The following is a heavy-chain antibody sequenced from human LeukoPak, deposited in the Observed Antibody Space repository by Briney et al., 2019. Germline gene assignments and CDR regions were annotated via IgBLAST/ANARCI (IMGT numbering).Heavy chain of an antibody. CDR2: IYSAGST. J-gene: IGHJ4*02. CDR3: ARNIPVTRWGY. CDR1: GFTFSSYG. V-gene: IGHV3-66*01. Sequence: GGSLRLSCAASGFTFSSYGMHWVRQAPGKGLEWVSLIYSAGSTYYADSVKGRFTISRDNSKNTVYLQMNSLRAEDTAVYYCARNIPVTRWGYWGQGTLVTVSS. D-gene: IGHD2-21*01.